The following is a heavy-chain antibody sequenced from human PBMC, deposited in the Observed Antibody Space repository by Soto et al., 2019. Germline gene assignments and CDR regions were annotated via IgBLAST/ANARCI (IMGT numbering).Heavy chain of an antibody. J-gene: IGHJ4*02. V-gene: IGHV3-23*01. D-gene: IGHD3-10*01. CDR2: ISGRGGRT. Sequence: GGSLRLCCAPSEFIFSNYAMNWVRQTPGKGLEWVSTISGRGGRTYYADSVKGRFTISRDNSKNTLFLEMDSLGDEDTGIYFCAKDRSRADLVPGVFISDWGQGT. CDR3: AKDRSRADLVPGVFISD. CDR1: EFIFSNYA.